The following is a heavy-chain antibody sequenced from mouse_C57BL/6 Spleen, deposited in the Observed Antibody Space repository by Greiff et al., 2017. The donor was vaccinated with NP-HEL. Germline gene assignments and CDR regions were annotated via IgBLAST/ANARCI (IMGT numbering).Heavy chain of an antibody. V-gene: IGHV5-4*01. D-gene: IGHD1-1*01. CDR3: ASVYGSSYGFAY. CDR2: ISDGGSYT. CDR1: GFTFSSYA. J-gene: IGHJ3*01. Sequence: EVQGVESGGGLVKPGGSLKLSCAASGFTFSSYAMSWVRQTPEKRLEWVATISDGGSYTYYPDNVKGRFTISRDNAKNNLYLQMSHLKSEDTAMYYCASVYGSSYGFAYWGQGTLVTVSA.